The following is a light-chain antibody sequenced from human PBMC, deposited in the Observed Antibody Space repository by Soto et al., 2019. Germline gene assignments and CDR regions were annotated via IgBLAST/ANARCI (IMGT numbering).Light chain of an antibody. CDR2: GAS. CDR1: QSVSSSY. Sequence: EIVLTQSPGTLSLSPGEIATLSCRASQSVSSSYLGWYQQKPGQAPRLLIYGASSRATGIPERFSGSGSGTDFTLTISRLEPEDFAVDYCQQYCSSFSVTCGPGTKVDI. J-gene: IGKJ3*01. V-gene: IGKV3-20*01. CDR3: QQYCSSFSVT.